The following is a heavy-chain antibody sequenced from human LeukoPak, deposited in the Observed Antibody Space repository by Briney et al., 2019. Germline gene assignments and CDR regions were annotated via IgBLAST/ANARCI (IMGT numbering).Heavy chain of an antibody. CDR3: ARSGRGGAFDI. J-gene: IGHJ3*02. Sequence: GGSLRLSCAASGFTFSSYWMHWVRQAPGKGLVWVSRINSDGSSTRYADSVKGRFTISGDNAKNTLYLQMNSLRAEDTAVYYCARSGRGGAFDIWGQGTMVTVSS. CDR1: GFTFSSYW. D-gene: IGHD1-26*01. V-gene: IGHV3-74*01. CDR2: INSDGSST.